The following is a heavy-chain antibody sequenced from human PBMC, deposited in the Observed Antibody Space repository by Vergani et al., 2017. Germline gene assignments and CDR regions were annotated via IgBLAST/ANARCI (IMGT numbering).Heavy chain of an antibody. J-gene: IGHJ5*02. CDR2: ISAYNGNT. V-gene: IGHV1-18*01. D-gene: IGHD6-13*01. CDR3: ARPQGAAGDPDWFDP. CDR1: GGTFSSYA. Sequence: QVQLVQSGAEVKKPGSSVKVSCKASGGTFSSYAISWVRQAPGQGLEWMGWISAYNGNTNHAQKLQGRVTMTTDTSTSTAYMELRSLRSDDTAVYYCARPQGAAGDPDWFDPWGQGTLVTVSS.